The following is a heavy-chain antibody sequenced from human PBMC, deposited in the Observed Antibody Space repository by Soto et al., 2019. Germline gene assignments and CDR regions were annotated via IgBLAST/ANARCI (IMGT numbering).Heavy chain of an antibody. J-gene: IGHJ4*02. D-gene: IGHD3-22*01. Sequence: PSETLSLTCTVSGGSISSGDYYWSWIRQPPGKGLEWIGYIHYSGSTYYNPSLKSRVTISVDTSKNQFSLKLSSVTAADTAVYYCARAGDYYDSSGYYPDYWGQGTLVTVSS. CDR1: GGSISSGDYY. CDR2: IHYSGST. V-gene: IGHV4-30-4*01. CDR3: ARAGDYYDSSGYYPDY.